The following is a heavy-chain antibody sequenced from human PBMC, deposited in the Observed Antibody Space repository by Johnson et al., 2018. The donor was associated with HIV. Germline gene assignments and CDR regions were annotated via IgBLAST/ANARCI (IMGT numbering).Heavy chain of an antibody. D-gene: IGHD1-7*01. CDR2: TRNKANSYTT. CDR3: VRVELGAFDI. J-gene: IGHJ3*02. Sequence: VQLVESGGGLVQPGGSLRLSCAASGFTFSDHYMDWVRQAPGKGLEWVGCTRNKANSYTTEYAASVKGRFTISRDDSKNSLYLQMNSLKTEDTAVYYCVRVELGAFDIWGQGTMVTVSS. V-gene: IGHV3-72*01. CDR1: GFTFSDHY.